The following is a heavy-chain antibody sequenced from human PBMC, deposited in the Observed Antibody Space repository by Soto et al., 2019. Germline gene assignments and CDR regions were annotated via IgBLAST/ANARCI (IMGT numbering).Heavy chain of an antibody. J-gene: IGHJ4*02. CDR1: GFTFSDFW. D-gene: IGHD1-26*01. CDR2: IKQDGSEK. CDR3: ARAFRDPPVGVNY. V-gene: IGHV3-7*01. Sequence: GGSLRLSCAASGFTFSDFWMTWIRHTPGKGLEWVANIKQDGSEKYYVDSVKGRFTISRDNAKNSLYLEMNSLRDEDTALYYCARAFRDPPVGVNYWGQGTLVTVSS.